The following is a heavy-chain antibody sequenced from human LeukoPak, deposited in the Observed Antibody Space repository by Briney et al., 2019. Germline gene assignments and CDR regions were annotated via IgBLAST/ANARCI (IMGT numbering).Heavy chain of an antibody. Sequence: PSETLSLTCTVSGGSISSSSYYWGWIRQPPGKGLEWIGSIYYSGSTYYNPSLKSRVTISVDTSKNQFSLKLSSVTAADTAVYYCARGRGKEWGQGTLVTVSS. J-gene: IGHJ4*02. CDR2: IYYSGST. CDR3: ARGRGKE. V-gene: IGHV4-39*01. CDR1: GGSISSSSYY. D-gene: IGHD1-14*01.